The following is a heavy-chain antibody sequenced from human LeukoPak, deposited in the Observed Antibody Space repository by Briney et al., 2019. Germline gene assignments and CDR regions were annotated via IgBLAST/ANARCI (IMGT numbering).Heavy chain of an antibody. J-gene: IGHJ3*02. V-gene: IGHV4-59*12. CDR1: GGSISGYY. Sequence: SETLSLTCTVSGGSISGYYWSWIRQPPGKELEWIGYIYESGSTDYNPSLKSRVTMSVDTSKNQFSLKLSSVTAADTAVYYCARGPVRGSRFFAFDIWGQGTMVTVSS. CDR2: IYESGST. D-gene: IGHD3-10*01. CDR3: ARGPVRGSRFFAFDI.